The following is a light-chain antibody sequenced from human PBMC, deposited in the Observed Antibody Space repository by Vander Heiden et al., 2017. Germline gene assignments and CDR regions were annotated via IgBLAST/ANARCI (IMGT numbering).Light chain of an antibody. V-gene: IGLV3-10*01. J-gene: IGLJ2*01. CDR3: YSTPSSGNHSVG. CDR1: GLQTKY. CDR2: VDY. Sequence: SYELTQPPSVSVSPGQTARITCSGDGLQTKYAYWYQQKEGQALVLGILVDYKRPSGIPERFSCSSSGTIDNSTIRGAQVEDEADEYCYSTPSSGNHSVGFGGGTKLTVL.